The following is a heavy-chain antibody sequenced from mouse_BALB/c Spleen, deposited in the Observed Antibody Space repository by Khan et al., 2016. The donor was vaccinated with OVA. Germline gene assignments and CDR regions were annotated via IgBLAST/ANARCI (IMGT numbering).Heavy chain of an antibody. J-gene: IGHJ4*01. CDR3: ARQPYYHYNVMDY. Sequence: QVRLQQSGPGLVAPSQSLSITCTISGFSLTNYGVHWVRQPPGKGLEWLVLMWSDGSTNYNSALKSSLTISKDNSKSQVFLKMNSLQTDDTAMYFCARQPYYHYNVMDYWGQGTSVTVSA. CDR1: GFSLTNYG. D-gene: IGHD2-10*01. CDR2: MWSDGST. V-gene: IGHV2-6-1*01.